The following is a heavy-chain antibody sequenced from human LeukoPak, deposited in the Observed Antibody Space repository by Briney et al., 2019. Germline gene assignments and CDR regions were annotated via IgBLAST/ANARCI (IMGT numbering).Heavy chain of an antibody. CDR2: MNPNSGNT. V-gene: IGHV1-8*03. D-gene: IGHD2/OR15-2a*01. CDR3: AITEYDFDY. CDR1: GYTFNNYD. J-gene: IGHJ4*02. Sequence: ASVKVSCKASGYTFNNYDINWVRQATGQGLEWMGWMNPNSGNTGHAQKFQGRVTITRDTSISTAYMELSSLRSEDTAVYYCAITEYDFDYWGQGTLVTVSS.